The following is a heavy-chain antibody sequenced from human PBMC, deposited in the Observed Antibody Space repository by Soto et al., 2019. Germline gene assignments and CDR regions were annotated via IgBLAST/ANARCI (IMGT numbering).Heavy chain of an antibody. V-gene: IGHV3-7*01. CDR3: ARNEN. CDR2: IKEDGSER. Sequence: PGGSLRLSCAAYGFTFSHFSVSWVRQAPGKGLEWVASIKEDGSERHYVESVKGRFTISRDNAKNSLYLQMNNLRAEDTAVYYCARNENWGQGTLVTVS. CDR1: GFTFSHFS. J-gene: IGHJ4*02.